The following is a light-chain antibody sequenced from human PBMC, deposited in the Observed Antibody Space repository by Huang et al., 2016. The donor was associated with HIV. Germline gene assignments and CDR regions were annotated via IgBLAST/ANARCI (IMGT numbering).Light chain of an antibody. V-gene: IGKV3-20*01. Sequence: ALTQSPGILSLSPGEGATPSCRASRRVNSSSLAWYQQNFGQAPRLLIFAASSRATGIPDRFSGSGSGTNFTLSISRLDPEDFAVYYCQQYDTSSITFGQGTRLDIK. CDR2: AAS. J-gene: IGKJ5*01. CDR3: QQYDTSSIT. CDR1: RRVNSSS.